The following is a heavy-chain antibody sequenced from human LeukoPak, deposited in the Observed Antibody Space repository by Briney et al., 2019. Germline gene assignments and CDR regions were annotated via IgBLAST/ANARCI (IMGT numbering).Heavy chain of an antibody. J-gene: IGHJ4*02. V-gene: IGHV3-23*01. CDR3: ARVGTTADY. CDR1: GFTLFSYS. D-gene: IGHD1-1*01. Sequence: GGALRISCGGSGFTLFSYSMSWVRQAPGKGLEWVSAISGSGGSTYYADSVKGRFTISRDNAKNSLYLQMNSLRAEDTAVYYCARVGTTADYWGQGTLVTVSS. CDR2: ISGSGGST.